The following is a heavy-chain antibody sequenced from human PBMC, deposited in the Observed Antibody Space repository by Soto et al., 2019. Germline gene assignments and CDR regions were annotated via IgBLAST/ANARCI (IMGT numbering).Heavy chain of an antibody. Sequence: PGGSLRLSCAASGFTFSSYSMNWVRQAPGKGLEWVSSISSSSSYIYYADSVKGRFTISRGNAKNPPYLQMNSLRAEDTAVYYCAREGNIVVDVWGQGTTVTVSS. CDR3: AREGNIVVDV. CDR1: GFTFSSYS. V-gene: IGHV3-21*01. J-gene: IGHJ6*02. CDR2: ISSSSSYI. D-gene: IGHD2-15*01.